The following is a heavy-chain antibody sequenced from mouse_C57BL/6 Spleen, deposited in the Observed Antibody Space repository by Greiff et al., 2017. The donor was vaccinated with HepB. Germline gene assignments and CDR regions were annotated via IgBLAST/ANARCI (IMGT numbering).Heavy chain of an antibody. CDR3: ARDNSNYGYFDY. V-gene: IGHV5-16*01. Sequence: EVMLVESEGGLVQPGSSMKLSCTASGFNFSDYYMAWVRQVPEKGLEWVANINYDGSSTYYLDSLKSRFIISRDNAKNILYLQMSSLKSEDTATYYCARDNSNYGYFDYWGQGTTLTVSS. D-gene: IGHD2-5*01. J-gene: IGHJ2*01. CDR2: INYDGSST. CDR1: GFNFSDYY.